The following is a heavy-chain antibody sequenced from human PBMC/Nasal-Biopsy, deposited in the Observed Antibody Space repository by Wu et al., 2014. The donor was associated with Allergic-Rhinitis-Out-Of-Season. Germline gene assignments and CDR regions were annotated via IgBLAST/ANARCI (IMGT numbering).Heavy chain of an antibody. Sequence: LRLSCAGSEGSGFTFSSYAMSWVRQAPGRGLEWVSAISATGDGRYYADSVKGRFSISRENSKNTVYLQMNXLRAEDTAVYYCAKDRWSGSYGGFDYWGPGKPWSPSPQ. CDR1: EGSGFTFSSYA. V-gene: IGHV3-23*01. CDR2: ISATGDGR. D-gene: IGHD1-26*01. J-gene: IGHJ4*01. CDR3: AKDRWSGSYGGFDY.